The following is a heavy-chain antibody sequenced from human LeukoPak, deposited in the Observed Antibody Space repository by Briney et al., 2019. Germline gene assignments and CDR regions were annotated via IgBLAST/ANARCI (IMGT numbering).Heavy chain of an antibody. CDR1: GGSISSSSYY. J-gene: IGHJ4*02. V-gene: IGHV4-39*01. CDR3: ARRIALWFGELGTDY. CDR2: IYYSGST. D-gene: IGHD3-10*01. Sequence: ASETLSLTCTVSGGSISSSSYYRGWIRQPPGKGLEWIGSIYYSGSTYYNPSLKSRVTISVDTSKNQFSLKLSSVTAVDTAVYYCARRIALWFGELGTDYWGQGTLVTVSS.